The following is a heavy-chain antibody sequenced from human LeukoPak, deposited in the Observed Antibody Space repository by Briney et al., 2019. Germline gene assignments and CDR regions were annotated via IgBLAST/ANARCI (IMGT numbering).Heavy chain of an antibody. CDR1: GFTVSSNY. CDR2: IYSGGST. J-gene: IGHJ4*02. V-gene: IGHV3-66*01. Sequence: GSLRLSCAASGFTVSSNYMSWVRQAPGKGLEWVSVIYSGGSTYYADSVKGRFTISRDNSKNTLYLQMNSLRAEDTAVYYCARGSSSSWYVYDYWGQGTLVTVSS. D-gene: IGHD6-13*01. CDR3: ARGSSSSWYVYDY.